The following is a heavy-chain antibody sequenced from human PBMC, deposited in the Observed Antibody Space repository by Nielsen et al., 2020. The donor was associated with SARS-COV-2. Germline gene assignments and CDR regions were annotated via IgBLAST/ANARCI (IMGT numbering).Heavy chain of an antibody. J-gene: IGHJ6*02. Sequence: ASVKVSCKASGYTFTSYYMHWVRQAPGQGLEWMGWINPNSGGTNYAQKFQGWVTMTRDTSISTAYMELSRLRSDDTAVYYCARQRPLRFLEWLFPSGGMDVWGQGTTVTVSS. D-gene: IGHD3-3*01. V-gene: IGHV1-2*04. CDR2: INPNSGGT. CDR3: ARQRPLRFLEWLFPSGGMDV. CDR1: GYTFTSYY.